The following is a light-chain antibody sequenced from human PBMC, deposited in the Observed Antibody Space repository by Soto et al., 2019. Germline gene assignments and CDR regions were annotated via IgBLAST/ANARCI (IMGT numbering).Light chain of an antibody. V-gene: IGKV3-20*01. CDR3: QQYGSSVT. J-gene: IGKJ5*01. CDR1: QSVGTTY. Sequence: EIVLTQSPGTLSLSPGERATLSCRASQSVGTTYLAWYQQKPGQAPRLLIYGASIRAIGIPDRFNGSGSGTDFTLTISRLEPEDFAVYYCQQYGSSVTFGQGTRLEIK. CDR2: GAS.